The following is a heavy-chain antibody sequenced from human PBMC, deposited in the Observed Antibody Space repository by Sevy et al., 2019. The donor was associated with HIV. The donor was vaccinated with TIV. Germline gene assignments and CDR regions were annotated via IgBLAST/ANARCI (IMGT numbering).Heavy chain of an antibody. CDR2: IYPGDSDT. J-gene: IGHJ4*02. D-gene: IGHD2-15*01. Sequence: GEALKISCKGSGYSFTNYWIGWVRQMPGKGLEWMGIIYPGDSDTRYRPSFQGQVTISADTSISTAYLQWSSLKASDTAMYYCAGSRCGGGTCYGDYWGQGPLVTVSS. CDR1: GYSFTNYW. V-gene: IGHV5-51*01. CDR3: AGSRCGGGTCYGDY.